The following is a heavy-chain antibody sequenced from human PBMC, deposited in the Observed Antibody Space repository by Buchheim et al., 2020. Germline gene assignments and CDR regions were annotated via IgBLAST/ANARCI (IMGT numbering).Heavy chain of an antibody. J-gene: IGHJ6*03. CDR1: GGSISSSSYY. CDR2: IYYSGST. CDR3: ASFGVLRFLEWLSPDYYMDV. V-gene: IGHV4-39*01. Sequence: QLQLQESGPGLVKPSETLSLTRTVSGGSISSSSYYWGWIRQPPGKGLEWIGSIYYSGSTYYNPSLKSRVTISVDTSKNQFSLKLSSVTATDTAVYYCASFGVLRFLEWLSPDYYMDVWGKGTT. D-gene: IGHD3-3*01.